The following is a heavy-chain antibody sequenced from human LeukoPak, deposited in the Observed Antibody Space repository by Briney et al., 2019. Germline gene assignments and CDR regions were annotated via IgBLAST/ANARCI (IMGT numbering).Heavy chain of an antibody. CDR1: GYTFTNHY. J-gene: IGHJ2*01. CDR2: INPSGGST. V-gene: IGHV1-46*01. D-gene: IGHD4-17*01. Sequence: PLASVKVSCKASGYTFTNHYMHWVRQAPGQGLEWMAIINPSGGSTSYAQKFQGRVTMTRDTSTSTVYMELSSLRSEDTAVYYCARVLSGDYHRGDYWYFDLWGRGTLVTVSS. CDR3: ARVLSGDYHRGDYWYFDL.